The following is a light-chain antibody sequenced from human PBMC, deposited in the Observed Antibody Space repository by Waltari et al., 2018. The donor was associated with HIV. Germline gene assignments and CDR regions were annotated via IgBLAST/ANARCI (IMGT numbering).Light chain of an antibody. CDR3: CSYAGSSSVV. Sequence: QSALTQPASVSGSPGQSITISCTATSSDVGSYNLVSWYQQHPGKAPKLMIYEVSKRPSGVSNHVSGSKSGNTASLTISGLQAEDEADYYCCSYAGSSSVVFGGGTKLTVL. CDR1: SSDVGSYNL. J-gene: IGLJ2*01. CDR2: EVS. V-gene: IGLV2-23*02.